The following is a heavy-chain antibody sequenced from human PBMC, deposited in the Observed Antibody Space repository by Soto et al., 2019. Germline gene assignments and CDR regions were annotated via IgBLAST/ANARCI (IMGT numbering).Heavy chain of an antibody. CDR2: ISSSGSTI. D-gene: IGHD3-22*01. J-gene: IGHJ3*02. CDR1: GFTFSSYE. V-gene: IGHV3-48*03. Sequence: EVQLVESGGGLVQPGGSLRLSCAASGFTFSSYEMNWVRQATGKGLEWVSYISSSGSTIYYADSVKGRFTISRDNAKNSLYLQMNSLRAEDTAVYYCARVGPITMIVVANSKYALDIWGQGTMVTVSS. CDR3: ARVGPITMIVVANSKYALDI.